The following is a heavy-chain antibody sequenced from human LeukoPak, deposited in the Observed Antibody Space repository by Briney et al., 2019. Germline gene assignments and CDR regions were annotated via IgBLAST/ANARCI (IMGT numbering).Heavy chain of an antibody. Sequence: GGSLRLSCAASGSTFSRHGMHWVRQGPGKGLEWVAAIWYDGSNKYYGDYVKGRFTTYRATTKNSMYLQMSSLRADDTAVYYCARGGATIGYYPDAFDIWGQGTMVTVSS. CDR3: ARGGATIGYYPDAFDI. J-gene: IGHJ3*02. D-gene: IGHD3-3*01. CDR1: GSTFSRHG. CDR2: IWYDGSNK. V-gene: IGHV3-33*01.